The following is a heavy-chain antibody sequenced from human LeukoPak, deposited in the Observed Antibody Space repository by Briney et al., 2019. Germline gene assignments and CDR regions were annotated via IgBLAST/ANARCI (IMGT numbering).Heavy chain of an antibody. CDR2: ISYDGSNK. V-gene: IGHV3-30*03. Sequence: GGSLRLSCAASGFTFSSYGMHWVRQAPGKGLEWVAVISYDGSNKYYADSVKGRFTISRDNSKNTLYLQMNSLRAEDTAVYYCARRRSGYYHYWGQGTLVTVSS. CDR3: ARRRSGYYHY. CDR1: GFTFSSYG. J-gene: IGHJ4*02. D-gene: IGHD3-22*01.